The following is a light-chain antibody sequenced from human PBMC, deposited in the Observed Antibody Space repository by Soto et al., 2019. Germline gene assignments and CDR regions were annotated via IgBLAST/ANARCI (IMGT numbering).Light chain of an antibody. CDR1: SSDVGSYDL. CDR2: EVS. Sequence: QSVLTQPASVSGSPGQSITISCSGTSSDVGSYDLVSWYQQHPGKAPKLIISEVSERPSGISNRFSGSKSGNTASLTISGLQAEDEADYFCCSYAGSTTFVFGTGTRVTVL. J-gene: IGLJ1*01. V-gene: IGLV2-23*02. CDR3: CSYAGSTTFV.